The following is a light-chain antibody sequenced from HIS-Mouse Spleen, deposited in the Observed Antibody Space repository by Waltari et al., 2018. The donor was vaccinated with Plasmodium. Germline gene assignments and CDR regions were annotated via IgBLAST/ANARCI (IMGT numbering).Light chain of an antibody. CDR1: ALPKQY. V-gene: IGLV3-25*03. J-gene: IGLJ3*02. Sequence: SYELTQPPSVSVSPGQTARTTCSGDALPKQYAYWYQQKPGQAPVLVIYKDSGRPSGIPERFSGSSSGTTVTLTISGVQAEDEADYYCQSADSSGTPNWVFGGGTKLTVL. CDR3: QSADSSGTPNWV. CDR2: KDS.